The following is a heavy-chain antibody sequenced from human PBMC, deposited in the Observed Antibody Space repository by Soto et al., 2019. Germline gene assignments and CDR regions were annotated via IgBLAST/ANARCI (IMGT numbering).Heavy chain of an antibody. CDR2: ISYDGSER. CDR3: GAGQYFSDY. Sequence: QVQLVESGGGVVQPGRSLRLSCAASGFTFSSYGMHWVRQAPGKGLEWVALISYDGSERYYADSVKGRFTISRENSKNTLYLQMNSLRVEDTAVYYCGAGQYFSDYWGQGT. D-gene: IGHD6-13*01. J-gene: IGHJ4*02. CDR1: GFTFSSYG. V-gene: IGHV3-30*03.